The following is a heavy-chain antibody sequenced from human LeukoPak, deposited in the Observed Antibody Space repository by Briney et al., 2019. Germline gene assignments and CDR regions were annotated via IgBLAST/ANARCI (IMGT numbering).Heavy chain of an antibody. CDR1: GYTFTSYY. CDR2: INPSGGST. CDR3: ARGLEEGDIVATMLY. Sequence: ASVKVSCKASGYTFTSYYMHWVRQAPGQGLEWMGIINPSGGSTSYAQKFQGRVTMTRDTSTSTVYMELSSLRSEDTAVYYCARGLEEGDIVATMLYWGQGTLVTVSS. J-gene: IGHJ4*02. V-gene: IGHV1-46*01. D-gene: IGHD5-12*01.